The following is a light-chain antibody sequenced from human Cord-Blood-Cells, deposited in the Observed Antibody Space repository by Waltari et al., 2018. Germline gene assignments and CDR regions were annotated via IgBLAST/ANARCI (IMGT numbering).Light chain of an antibody. CDR2: EDS. V-gene: IGLV3-10*01. Sequence: ITCSGDALPKKYAYWYQQKSGQAPVLVIYEDSKRPTGIPERFSGSSAGTMATLTISGAQVEDEADYYCYSTDSSGNHYGFGTGTKVTVL. J-gene: IGLJ1*01. CDR1: ALPKKY. CDR3: YSTDSSGNHYG.